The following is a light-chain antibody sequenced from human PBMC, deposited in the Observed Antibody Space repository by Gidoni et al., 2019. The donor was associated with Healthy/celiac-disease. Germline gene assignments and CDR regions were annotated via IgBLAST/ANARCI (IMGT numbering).Light chain of an antibody. CDR2: LGS. CDR1: QSLLHSNGYNY. Sequence: DIVMTQYPRYLPVTPGEPASISCRSSQSLLHSNGYNYLDWYLQKPGQSSQLLIYLGSIRAFGVPGRLSGSGSVTDFNLKISLVEDVDVGVSYCRQDLQTQWTFGQGTKVEIK. V-gene: IGKV2-28*01. J-gene: IGKJ1*01. CDR3: RQDLQTQWT.